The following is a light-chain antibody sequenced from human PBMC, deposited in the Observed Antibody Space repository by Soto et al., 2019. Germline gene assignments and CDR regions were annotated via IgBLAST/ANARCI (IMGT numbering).Light chain of an antibody. CDR1: SSNIGAGYD. CDR3: QSYDSSLSVV. CDR2: GNS. Sequence: QLVLTQPPSVSGAPGQRVTISCIGSSSNIGAGYDVHWYQQLPGTAPKLLIYGNSNRPSGVPDRFSGSKSGTSASLAITGLQAGDEADYYCQSYDSSLSVVFGGGTKVTVL. V-gene: IGLV1-40*01. J-gene: IGLJ2*01.